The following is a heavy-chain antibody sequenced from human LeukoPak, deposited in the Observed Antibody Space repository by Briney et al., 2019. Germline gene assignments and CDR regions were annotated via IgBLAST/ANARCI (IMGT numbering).Heavy chain of an antibody. CDR3: ARENGYCSSTSCPDYYYYMDV. J-gene: IGHJ6*03. CDR1: GFTFSSYE. D-gene: IGHD2-2*01. V-gene: IGHV3-48*03. Sequence: GGSLRLSCAASGFTFSSYEMNWVRQAPGKGLEWVSYISSSGSTIYYADSVKGRFTISRDNAKNSLYLQMNSLRAEDTAVYYCARENGYCSSTSCPDYYYYMDVWGKGTTVTISS. CDR2: ISSSGSTI.